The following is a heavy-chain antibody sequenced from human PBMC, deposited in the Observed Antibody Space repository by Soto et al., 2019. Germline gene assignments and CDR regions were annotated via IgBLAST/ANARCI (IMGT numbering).Heavy chain of an antibody. CDR1: GGTFSSYA. CDR2: IIPIFGTA. V-gene: IGHV1-69*01. J-gene: IGHJ4*02. CDR3: ASVRRLGAQPTC. Sequence: QVQLVQSGAEVKKPGSSVNVSCKASGGTFSSYAISWVRQAPGQGLEWMGGIIPIFGTANYAQKFQGRVTITADESTSTAYMELSSLRSEDTDVYYCASVRRLGAQPTCWGQGTLVTVSS. D-gene: IGHD4-17*01.